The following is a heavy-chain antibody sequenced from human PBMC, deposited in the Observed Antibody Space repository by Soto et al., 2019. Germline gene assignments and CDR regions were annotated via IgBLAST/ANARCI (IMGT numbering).Heavy chain of an antibody. Sequence: ASVKVSCKASGYTFTSYGISWVRQAPGQGLEWMGWISAYNGNTNYAQKLQGRVTMTTDTSTSTAYMELRSLGSDDTAVYYCASPPVLGPNAGSYGYYYGMDVWGQGTTVTVSS. D-gene: IGHD5-18*01. V-gene: IGHV1-18*01. CDR3: ASPPVLGPNAGSYGYYYGMDV. J-gene: IGHJ6*02. CDR2: ISAYNGNT. CDR1: GYTFTSYG.